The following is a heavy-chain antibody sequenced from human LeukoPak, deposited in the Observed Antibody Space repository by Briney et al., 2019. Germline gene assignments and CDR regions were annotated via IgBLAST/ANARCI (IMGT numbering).Heavy chain of an antibody. J-gene: IGHJ4*02. D-gene: IGHD2-15*01. CDR1: GGSFSGYY. V-gene: IGHV4-34*01. Sequence: SETLSVTCAVYGGSFSGYYWSWIRQPPGRGLEWIGEINHSGSTNYNPSLKSRVTISVDTSKNQFSLKLSSVTAADTAVYYCAREGVVGAYGHFDYWGQGTLIPVSS. CDR2: INHSGST. CDR3: AREGVVGAYGHFDY.